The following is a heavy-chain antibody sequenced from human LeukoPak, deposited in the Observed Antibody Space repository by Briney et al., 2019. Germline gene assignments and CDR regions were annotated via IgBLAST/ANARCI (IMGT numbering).Heavy chain of an antibody. J-gene: IGHJ4*02. D-gene: IGHD3-10*01. CDR2: IYYSGST. Sequence: NPSETLSLTCTVSGGSISSSSYYWGWIRQPPGKGLEWTGSIYYSGSTYYNPSLKSRVTISVDTSKNQFSLKLSSVTAADTAVYYCARLVRGLRYFDYWGQGTLVTVSS. CDR1: GGSISSSSYY. V-gene: IGHV4-39*01. CDR3: ARLVRGLRYFDY.